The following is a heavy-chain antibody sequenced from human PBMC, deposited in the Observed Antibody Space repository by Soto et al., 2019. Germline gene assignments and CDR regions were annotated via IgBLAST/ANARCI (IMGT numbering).Heavy chain of an antibody. Sequence: GGSLRLSCAASGFSFGSYALSWVRQAPGKGLEWVSTISGSDGKTFYADSVKGRFSISRETSQSTLYLQMNSLRADDTAIYYCARWSYLDYWGQGTRVTVYS. CDR2: ISGSDGKT. CDR3: ARWSYLDY. V-gene: IGHV3-23*01. CDR1: GFSFGSYA. D-gene: IGHD3-3*01. J-gene: IGHJ4*02.